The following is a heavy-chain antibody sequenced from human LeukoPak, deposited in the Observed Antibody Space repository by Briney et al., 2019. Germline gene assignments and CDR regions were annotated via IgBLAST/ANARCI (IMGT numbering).Heavy chain of an antibody. CDR1: GYSISSGYY. Sequence: SETLSLTCTVSGYSISSGYYWGWIRQPPGKGLEWIGSIYHSGSTYYNPSLKSRVTISVDTSKNQFSLKLSSVTAADTAVYYCAREYYCGGDCYSLYYYYYGMDVWGQGTTVTVSS. D-gene: IGHD2-21*02. CDR2: IYHSGST. CDR3: AREYYCGGDCYSLYYYYYGMDV. J-gene: IGHJ6*02. V-gene: IGHV4-38-2*02.